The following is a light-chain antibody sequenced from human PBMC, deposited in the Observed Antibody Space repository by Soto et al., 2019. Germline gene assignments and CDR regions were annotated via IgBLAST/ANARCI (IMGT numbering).Light chain of an antibody. CDR1: SSDVGGYNS. CDR2: DVT. V-gene: IGLV2-14*01. J-gene: IGLJ1*01. Sequence: QSALTQPASVSGSPGQSITISCTGTSSDVGGYNSVSWYRQDPGKAPKLMIYDVTNRPSGVSNRFSGSKSGNTASLTISGLQAEDEADYYCSSYTSSSTLPYVFGTGTKLTVL. CDR3: SSYTSSSTLPYV.